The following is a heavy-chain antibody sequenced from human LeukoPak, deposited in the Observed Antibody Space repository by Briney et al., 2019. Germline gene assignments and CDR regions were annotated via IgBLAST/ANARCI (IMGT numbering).Heavy chain of an antibody. CDR1: GGSISSSSYY. CDR2: IYYSGST. Sequence: SETLSLTCTVSGGSISSSSYYWGWIRQPPGTGLEWIGSIYYSGSTYYNPSLKSRVTISVDTSKNQFSLKLSSVTAADTAVYYCAVAKGFGELLAQDWYFDLWGRGTLVTVSS. D-gene: IGHD3-10*01. CDR3: AVAKGFGELLAQDWYFDL. J-gene: IGHJ2*01. V-gene: IGHV4-39*07.